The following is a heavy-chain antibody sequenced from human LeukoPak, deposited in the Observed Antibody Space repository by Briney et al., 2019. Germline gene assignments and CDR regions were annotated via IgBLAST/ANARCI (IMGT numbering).Heavy chain of an antibody. D-gene: IGHD4-23*01. CDR3: ASAVVDAFDI. CDR2: ISYDGSNK. CDR1: GFTFSSYG. Sequence: GGSLRLSCAASGFTFSSYGMHWVRQAPGKGLEWVAVISYDGSNKYYADSVKGRFTISRDNSKNTLYLQMNSLRAEDTAVYYCASAVVDAFDIWGQGTMVTVSS. V-gene: IGHV3-30*03. J-gene: IGHJ3*02.